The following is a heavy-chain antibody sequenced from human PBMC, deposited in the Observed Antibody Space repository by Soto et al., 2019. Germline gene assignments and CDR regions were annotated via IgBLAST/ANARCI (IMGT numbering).Heavy chain of an antibody. CDR3: ARHTGDNSGYYLYYFDY. D-gene: IGHD3-22*01. V-gene: IGHV1-69*01. Sequence: QVQLVQSGADVKKPGSSVKVSCKASGGTFSSYAINWVRQAPGQRLEWMGGIIPIFGTTNYAQKFQGRVTITADESTSTAYMELSSLRSEDSAVYYCARHTGDNSGYYLYYFDYWGQGTLVTVSS. CDR2: IIPIFGTT. CDR1: GGTFSSYA. J-gene: IGHJ4*02.